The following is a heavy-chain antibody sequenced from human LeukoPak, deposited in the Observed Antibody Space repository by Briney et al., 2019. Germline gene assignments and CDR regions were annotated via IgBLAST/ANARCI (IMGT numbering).Heavy chain of an antibody. CDR2: IYPGDSDT. Sequence: PGESLQISCQGSGYIFTSYWIGWVRPLPGKGLAWMGIIYPGDSDTRYSPSFQGQVTISADKSISTAYLQWSSLKASDTAMYYCARASGSYYGGYFDYWGQGTLVTVSS. CDR3: ARASGSYYGGYFDY. D-gene: IGHD1-26*01. CDR1: GYIFTSYW. J-gene: IGHJ4*02. V-gene: IGHV5-51*01.